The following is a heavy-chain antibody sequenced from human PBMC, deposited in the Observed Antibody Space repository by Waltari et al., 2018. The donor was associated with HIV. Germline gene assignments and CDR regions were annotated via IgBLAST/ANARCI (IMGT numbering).Heavy chain of an antibody. CDR3: ARGYAAAAPYFGLDV. CDR2: INHAGAT. V-gene: IGHV4-34*01. J-gene: IGHJ6*02. D-gene: IGHD6-13*01. CDR1: DGSFIGYY. Sequence: QVRLQEWGTGVLKPSETLSPSCAMYDGSFIGYYWTWIRQSPGRGLQWIGEINHAGATNYNPSLRSRLIFSIDTSKKQFYMKLTSVTVADTATYFCARGYAAAAPYFGLDVWGQGTTVTVSS.